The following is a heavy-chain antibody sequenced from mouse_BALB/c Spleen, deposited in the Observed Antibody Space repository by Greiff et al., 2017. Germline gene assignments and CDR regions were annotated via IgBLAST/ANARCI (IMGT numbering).Heavy chain of an antibody. J-gene: IGHJ1*01. V-gene: IGHV5-17*02. CDR2: ISSGSSTI. D-gene: IGHD1-1*01. CDR3: ARYGLGYFDV. CDR1: GFTFSSFG. Sequence: EVQRVESGGGLVQPGGSRKLSCAASGFTFSSFGMHWVRQAPEKGLEWVAYISSGSSTIYYADTVKGRFTISRDNPKNTLFLQMTSLRSEDTAMYYCARYGLGYFDVWGAGTTVTVSS.